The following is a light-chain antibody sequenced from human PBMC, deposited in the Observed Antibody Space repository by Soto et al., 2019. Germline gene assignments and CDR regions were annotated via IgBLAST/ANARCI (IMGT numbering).Light chain of an antibody. CDR2: GAS. V-gene: IGKV3-15*01. CDR3: QRYNNWPPQFT. Sequence: EVVMTQSPATLSVSPGEGATLSCRASQSVSSNLAWYQQKVGQAPRLLMYGASVRATGVPTRFSGSGSGTVFTLTISSLQSEDFAVYFCQRYNNWPPQFTFGGGTKVDIK. CDR1: QSVSSN. J-gene: IGKJ4*01.